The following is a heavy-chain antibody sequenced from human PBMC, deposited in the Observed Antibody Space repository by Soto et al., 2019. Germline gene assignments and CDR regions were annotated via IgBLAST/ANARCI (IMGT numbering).Heavy chain of an antibody. Sequence: SETLSLTCTVSGGSIRSSSYYWGWIRQPPGKGLEWIGNVYYGGSTYYNPSLKSRVTISVETSKSQFSLKLSSVTAADTAVYYCAGGDYYHSSGYYFYYYTMDVWGQGTTVTVSS. D-gene: IGHD3-22*01. CDR2: VYYGGST. CDR1: GGSIRSSSYY. J-gene: IGHJ6*02. CDR3: AGGDYYHSSGYYFYYYTMDV. V-gene: IGHV4-39*01.